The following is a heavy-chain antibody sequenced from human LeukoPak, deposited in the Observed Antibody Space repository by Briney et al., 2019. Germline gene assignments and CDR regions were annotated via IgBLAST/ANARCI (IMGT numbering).Heavy chain of an antibody. CDR1: DDSITMYY. CDR2: VDHTGST. V-gene: IGHV4-59*01. CDR3: ARGRVSSGTWYSTYYYYFYMDV. Sequence: SETLSLTCSVSDDSITMYYWTWIRQPPGKGLEWIGYVDHTGSTNFNPSLNGRVSISRDTTKNLFSLRLRSVTAADTAVYFCARGRVSSGTWYSTYYYYFYMDVWGKGTTVTVSS. D-gene: IGHD1-1*01. J-gene: IGHJ6*03.